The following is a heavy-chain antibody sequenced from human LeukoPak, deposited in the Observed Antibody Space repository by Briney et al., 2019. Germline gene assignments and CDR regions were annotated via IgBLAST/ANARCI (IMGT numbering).Heavy chain of an antibody. CDR2: IYTSGST. D-gene: IGHD6-6*01. CDR3: ARESYSSSYLFDF. CDR1: GGSISSYY. J-gene: IGHJ4*02. Sequence: SETLSLTCSVSGGSISSYYWSWIRQPAGKGLEWIGRIYTSGSTNYNPSLKSRVTMSVDTSKNQISLKVNSVTAADTAVYYCARESYSSSYLFDFWGQGTLVTVSS. V-gene: IGHV4-4*07.